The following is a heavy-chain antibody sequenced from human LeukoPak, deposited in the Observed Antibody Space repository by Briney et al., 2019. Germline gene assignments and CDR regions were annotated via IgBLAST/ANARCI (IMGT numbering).Heavy chain of an antibody. Sequence: PGGSLRLSCTASGFTFSSYAMHWVRQAPGKGLEWVAFIRSDGTNKYYTDSVKGRFTISRDNSKNTLYLQMNSLRAEDTAVYYCAKTYYYDSSGPPFDYWGQGTLVTVSS. D-gene: IGHD3-22*01. CDR1: GFTFSSYA. J-gene: IGHJ4*02. CDR2: IRSDGTNK. CDR3: AKTYYYDSSGPPFDY. V-gene: IGHV3-30*02.